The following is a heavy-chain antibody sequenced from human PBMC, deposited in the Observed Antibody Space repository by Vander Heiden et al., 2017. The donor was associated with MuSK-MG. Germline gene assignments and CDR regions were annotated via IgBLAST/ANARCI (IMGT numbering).Heavy chain of an antibody. J-gene: IGHJ4*02. CDR2: VFCSGTT. Sequence: QLQLQESGPGLVKPSETLSLTCTVSGVSISSGDLHWSWVRQPPGKGLEWIGCVFCSGTTHYNPSLKSRAAIAADTSKNQFSLRLTSVTATDTAVYYCARGNPMIGWSQGSRVTVSS. V-gene: IGHV4-39*01. D-gene: IGHD3-22*01. CDR3: ARGNPMIG. CDR1: GVSISSGDLH.